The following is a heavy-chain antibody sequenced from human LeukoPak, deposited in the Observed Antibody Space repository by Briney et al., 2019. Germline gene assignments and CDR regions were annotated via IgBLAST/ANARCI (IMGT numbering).Heavy chain of an antibody. CDR3: ARDGYCSSTSCAKEAAFDI. Sequence: PGGSLRLSCAASGFTFSSYWMSWVRQAPGKGLEWVANIKQDGSEKYYVDSVKGRFTISRDNAKNSLYLQMNSLRAEDTAVYYCARDGYCSSTSCAKEAAFDIWGQGTMVTVSS. CDR2: IKQDGSEK. CDR1: GFTFSSYW. V-gene: IGHV3-7*01. D-gene: IGHD2-2*03. J-gene: IGHJ3*02.